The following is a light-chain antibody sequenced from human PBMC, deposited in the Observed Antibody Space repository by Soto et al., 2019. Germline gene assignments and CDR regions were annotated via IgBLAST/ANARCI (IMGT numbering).Light chain of an antibody. CDR3: SSYTTSNTRQIV. J-gene: IGLJ1*01. V-gene: IGLV2-14*01. CDR2: DVS. Sequence: SSLTKPSSVSGSPGQAITISCTGTSSDVGGYNYVSWYQQHPGKAPKFMIYDVSNRPSGVSNRFSGSKSGNTASLTISGLQAEDEADYYCSSYTTSNTRQIVFGTGTKVTVL. CDR1: SSDVGGYNY.